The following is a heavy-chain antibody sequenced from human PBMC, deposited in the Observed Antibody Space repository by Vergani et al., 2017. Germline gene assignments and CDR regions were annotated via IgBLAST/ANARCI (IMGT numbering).Heavy chain of an antibody. CDR2: IIPILGIA. CDR3: AVYQSINMVRRALYGMDV. Sequence: QVQLVQSGAEVKKPGSSVKVSCKASGGTFSSYTISWVRQAPGQGLEWMGRIIPILGIANYAQKLQGRVTITADKSTSTAYMELSSLRSEDTAVYYCAVYQSINMVRRALYGMDVWGQGTTVTVSS. J-gene: IGHJ6*02. CDR1: GGTFSSYT. D-gene: IGHD3-10*01. V-gene: IGHV1-69*02.